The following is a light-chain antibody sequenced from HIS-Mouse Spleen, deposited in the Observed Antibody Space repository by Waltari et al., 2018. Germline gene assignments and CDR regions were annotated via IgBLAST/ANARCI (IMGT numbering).Light chain of an antibody. J-gene: IGLJ2*01. CDR3: YSTDSSGNHRV. V-gene: IGLV3-10*01. CDR2: EDS. CDR1: ALPKKY. Sequence: SYELTQPPSVSVSPGQTARNTSSGDALPKKYAYWYQQKSGQAPVLVIYEDSKRPSGIPGGCASRSSGTMDTLTISGAQVEDEADYYCYSTDSSGNHRVFGGGTKLTVL.